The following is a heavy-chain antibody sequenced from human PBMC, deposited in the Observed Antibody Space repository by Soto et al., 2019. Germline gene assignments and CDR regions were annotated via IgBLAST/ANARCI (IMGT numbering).Heavy chain of an antibody. D-gene: IGHD6-6*01. CDR3: ARVDIEYGSSSPGIH. J-gene: IGHJ4*02. Sequence: ASVKVSCKASGYTFTSYGISWVRQAPGQGLEWMGWISAYNGNTNYAQKLQGRATRTTDTSTSTAYMELRSLRSDDTAVYYCARVDIEYGSSSPGIHWGQGTLVTVSS. CDR2: ISAYNGNT. V-gene: IGHV1-18*01. CDR1: GYTFTSYG.